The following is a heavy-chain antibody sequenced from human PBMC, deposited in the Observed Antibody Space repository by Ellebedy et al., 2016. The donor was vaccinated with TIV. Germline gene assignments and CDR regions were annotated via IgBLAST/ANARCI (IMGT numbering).Heavy chain of an antibody. CDR2: MNPNSGNT. Sequence: AASVKVSCKASGYTFTNYDINWVRQATGQGLAWMGWMNPNSGNTGYAQKFQGRITMTRNTSINTAYMELRSLRSEDTAVYYCARTYYYDRSDDNWFDPWGQGTLVTVSS. V-gene: IGHV1-8*01. D-gene: IGHD3-22*01. CDR1: GYTFTNYD. J-gene: IGHJ5*02. CDR3: ARTYYYDRSDDNWFDP.